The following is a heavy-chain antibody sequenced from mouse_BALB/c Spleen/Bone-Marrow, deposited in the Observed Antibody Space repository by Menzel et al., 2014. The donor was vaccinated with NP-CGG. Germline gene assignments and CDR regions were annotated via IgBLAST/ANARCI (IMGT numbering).Heavy chain of an antibody. V-gene: IGHV1S22*01. CDR2: IYPGSGNT. CDR3: TRWNGHYERFAY. CDR1: GYTFTTYW. D-gene: IGHD2-1*01. J-gene: IGHJ3*01. Sequence: LQQPGSELVRPGASVKLSCEASGYTFTTYWIHWVKQRHGQGLEWIGNIYPGSGNTNYGEKFKTKGTLTVDTSSSTAYMHLSSLTSEDSAVYYCTRWNGHYERFAYWGQGTLVTVSA.